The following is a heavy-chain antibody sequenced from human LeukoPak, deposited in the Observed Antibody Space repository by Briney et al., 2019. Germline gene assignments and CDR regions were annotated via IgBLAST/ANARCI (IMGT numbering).Heavy chain of an antibody. Sequence: GGSLRLSCAASGITFSSYGMHWVRQAPGKGLEWVAVIWYDGSNKYYADSVKGRFTISRDNSKNTLYLQMNSLRAEDTAVYYCARDREGYCSGGSCFDAFDIWGQGTMVTVSS. V-gene: IGHV3-33*01. CDR1: GITFSSYG. CDR3: ARDREGYCSGGSCFDAFDI. CDR2: IWYDGSNK. D-gene: IGHD2-15*01. J-gene: IGHJ3*02.